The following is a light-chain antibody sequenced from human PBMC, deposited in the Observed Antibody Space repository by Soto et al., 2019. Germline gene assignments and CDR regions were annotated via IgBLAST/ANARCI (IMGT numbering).Light chain of an antibody. Sequence: DVVMTQTPLSLSVAPGQPASISCKSSQSLLHITGETFLFWYLQKPGQSPQLLIYGASTRATGVPDRFSGTGSGTEFTLTISSLKSEDYAVYYCQQYKSWPPITFGQGTRLEIK. CDR3: QQYKSWPPIT. CDR1: QSLLHITGETF. J-gene: IGKJ5*01. V-gene: IGKV2-29*01. CDR2: GAS.